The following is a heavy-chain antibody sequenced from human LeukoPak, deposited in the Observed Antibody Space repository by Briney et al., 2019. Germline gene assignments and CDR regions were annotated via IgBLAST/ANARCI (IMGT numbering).Heavy chain of an antibody. Sequence: SETLSLTCTVSGGSISSYYWSWLRQPPGKGLEWIGYIYYSGSTNYNPSLKSRVTISVDTSKNQFSLKLSSVTAADTAVYYCARHLRGLSGRNAFDIWGQGTMVTVSS. CDR1: GGSISSYY. V-gene: IGHV4-59*01. CDR2: IYYSGST. J-gene: IGHJ3*02. CDR3: ARHLRGLSGRNAFDI. D-gene: IGHD3-10*01.